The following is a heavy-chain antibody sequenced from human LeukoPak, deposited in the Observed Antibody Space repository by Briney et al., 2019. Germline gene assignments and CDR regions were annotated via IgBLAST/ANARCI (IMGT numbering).Heavy chain of an antibody. D-gene: IGHD2-21*01. Sequence: PSETLSLTCAVYGGSFSGYYWSWIRQPPGKGLEWIGEINHSGSTNYNPSLKSRVTISVDTSKNQFSLKLSSVTAADTAVYYCAREVVVIANFDYWGQGTLVTVSS. CDR1: GGSFSGYY. CDR2: INHSGST. V-gene: IGHV4-34*01. J-gene: IGHJ4*02. CDR3: AREVVVIANFDY.